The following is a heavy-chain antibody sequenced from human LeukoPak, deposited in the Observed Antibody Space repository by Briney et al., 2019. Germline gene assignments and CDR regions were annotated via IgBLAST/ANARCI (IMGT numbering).Heavy chain of an antibody. D-gene: IGHD3-22*01. CDR2: IKQDGSEK. CDR1: GFTFSSYW. V-gene: IGHV3-7*01. CDR3: ARETYYDSSGYYDAFDI. Sequence: GGSLRLSCAASGFTFSSYWMSWVRQAPGKGLEWVANIKQDGSEKYYVDSVKGRFTISRDNAKNSLYLQMNSLRAEDTAVYYCARETYYDSSGYYDAFDIWGQGTMVTVSS. J-gene: IGHJ3*02.